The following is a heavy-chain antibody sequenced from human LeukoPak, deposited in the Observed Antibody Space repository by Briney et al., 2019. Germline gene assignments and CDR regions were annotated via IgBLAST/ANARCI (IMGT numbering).Heavy chain of an antibody. CDR2: INYSGST. CDR1: SASISSRSYY. D-gene: IGHD6-13*01. Sequence: SETLSLTCTVSSASISSRSYYWGWIRQPPGKGLEWIGSINYSGSTSYNPSLKSRVTISVDTSKNQFSLKLSFVTAADTAVYYCANLKAAAGTNWFDPRGQGTLVTVSS. CDR3: ANLKAAAGTNWFDP. J-gene: IGHJ5*02. V-gene: IGHV4-39*01.